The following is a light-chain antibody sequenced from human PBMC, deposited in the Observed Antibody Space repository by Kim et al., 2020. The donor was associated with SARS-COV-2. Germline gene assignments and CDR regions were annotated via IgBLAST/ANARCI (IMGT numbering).Light chain of an antibody. J-gene: IGKJ4*01. CDR1: QNIRTW. Sequence: ESVGDSFTLTWRASQNIRTWLAWYQQKPGKAPKLLIYKASVLESGAPSRFSGSGAGTQFTLTISSLQPDDVATYFCQQYDSFPLTFGGGTKVDIK. CDR2: KAS. CDR3: QQYDSFPLT. V-gene: IGKV1-5*03.